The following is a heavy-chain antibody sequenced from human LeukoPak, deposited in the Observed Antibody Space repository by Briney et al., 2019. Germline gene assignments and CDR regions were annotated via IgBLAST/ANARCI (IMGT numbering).Heavy chain of an antibody. D-gene: IGHD5-12*01. J-gene: IGHJ4*02. CDR1: GFTFSSYW. CDR2: IKQDGSEK. CDR3: ARDPLGGYSGYDWGGYYFDY. V-gene: IGHV3-7*01. Sequence: GGSLRLSCAASGFTFSSYWMSWVRQAPGKGLEWVANIKQDGSEKYYVDSVKGRFTISRDNAKNSLYLQMNSLRAEDTAVYYCARDPLGGYSGYDWGGYYFDYWGQGTLVTVSS.